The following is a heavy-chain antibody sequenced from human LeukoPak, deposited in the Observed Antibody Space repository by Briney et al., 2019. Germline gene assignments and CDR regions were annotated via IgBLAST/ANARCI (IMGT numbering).Heavy chain of an antibody. CDR3: ARGSGSGWSLGWFDP. CDR2: IKSKTDGGTT. J-gene: IGHJ5*02. Sequence: GGSLRLSCAASGFTFSSYSMNWVRQAPGKGLEWVGRIKSKTDGGTTDYAAPVKGRFTISRDNAKNSLYLQMNSLRAEDTAVYYCARGSGSGWSLGWFDPWGQGTLVTVSS. D-gene: IGHD6-19*01. CDR1: GFTFSSYS. V-gene: IGHV3-15*01.